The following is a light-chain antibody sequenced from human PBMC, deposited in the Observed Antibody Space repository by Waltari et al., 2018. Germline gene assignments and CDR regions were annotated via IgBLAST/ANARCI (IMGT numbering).Light chain of an antibody. CDR3: QHYNKLPLT. CDR2: GAA. Sequence: EIVMTQSPAILSVSPGEGATLSCRASPSVGSSLAWYPQKPGQAPGLLIFGAATRATGSAARFSGSGSGTEFTLSITSLQSEDSALYFCQHYNKLPLTFGGGTKVEIK. V-gene: IGKV3-15*01. CDR1: PSVGSS. J-gene: IGKJ4*01.